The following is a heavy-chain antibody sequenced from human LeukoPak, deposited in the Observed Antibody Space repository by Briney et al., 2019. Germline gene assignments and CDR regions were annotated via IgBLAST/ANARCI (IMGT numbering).Heavy chain of an antibody. Sequence: GGSLRLSCAASGFTFSSYAMSWVRQAPGKGLEWVSAISGSGGSTYYADSVKGRFTISRDNSKNTLYLQMNSLRAKDTAVYYCDYYDSSGYPINDYWGQGTLVTVSS. CDR1: GFTFSSYA. V-gene: IGHV3-23*01. CDR3: DYYDSSGYPINDY. D-gene: IGHD3-22*01. CDR2: ISGSGGST. J-gene: IGHJ4*02.